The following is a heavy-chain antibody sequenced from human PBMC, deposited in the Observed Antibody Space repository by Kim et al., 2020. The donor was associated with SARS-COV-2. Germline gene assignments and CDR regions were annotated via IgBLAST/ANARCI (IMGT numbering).Heavy chain of an antibody. J-gene: IGHJ4*02. Sequence: GGSLRLSCSASGFTFSSFAMHWVRQAPGKGLEFVSAISSNGGTTDYADSLRGRFTISRDNSKNTVYLQMSSLRAEDTAVYYCVKDRWIEEGVWGQGILVTVSS. CDR3: VKDRWIEEGV. CDR2: ISSNGGTT. CDR1: GFTFSSFA. D-gene: IGHD2-2*03. V-gene: IGHV3-64D*09.